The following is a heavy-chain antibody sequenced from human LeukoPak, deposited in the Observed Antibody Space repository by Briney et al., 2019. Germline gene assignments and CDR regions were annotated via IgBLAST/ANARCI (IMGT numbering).Heavy chain of an antibody. D-gene: IGHD6-19*01. CDR1: GGSISSYY. CDR2: IYYSGST. CDR3: ASRSGWYVEY. J-gene: IGHJ4*02. V-gene: IGHV4-59*01. Sequence: SETLSLTCTVSGGSISSYYWSWIRQPPGKGLEWIGYIYYSGSTYYNPSLKSRVTISVDTSKNQFSLKLSSVTAADTAVYYCASRSGWYVEYWGQGTLVTVSS.